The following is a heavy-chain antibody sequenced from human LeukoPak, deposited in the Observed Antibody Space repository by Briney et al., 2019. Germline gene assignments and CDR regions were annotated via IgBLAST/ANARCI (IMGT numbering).Heavy chain of an antibody. CDR3: ARDPFGSGYFDY. CDR1: GGSISSSSYY. J-gene: IGHJ4*02. D-gene: IGHD2-15*01. CDR2: IYYSGST. V-gene: IGHV4-39*07. Sequence: SETLSLTCTVSGGSISSSSYYWGWIRQPPGKGLEWIGSIYYSGSTYYNPSLKSRVTISVDTSKNQLSLKLSSVTAADTAVYYCARDPFGSGYFDYWGQGTLVTVSS.